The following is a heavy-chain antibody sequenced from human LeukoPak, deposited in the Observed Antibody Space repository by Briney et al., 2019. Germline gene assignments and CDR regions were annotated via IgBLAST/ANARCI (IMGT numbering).Heavy chain of an antibody. V-gene: IGHV3-48*03. CDR1: GFTFSSYE. Sequence: GGSLRLSCAASGFTFSSYEMNWVRQAPGKGLEWVSYISSSGSTIYYADSVKSRFTISRDNAKNSLYLQMNSLRAEDTAVYYCARTSGYYYGMDVWGQGTTVTVSS. D-gene: IGHD2-15*01. CDR2: ISSSGSTI. J-gene: IGHJ6*02. CDR3: ARTSGYYYGMDV.